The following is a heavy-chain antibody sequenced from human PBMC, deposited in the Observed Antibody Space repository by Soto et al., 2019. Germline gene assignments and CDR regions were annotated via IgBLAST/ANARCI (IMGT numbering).Heavy chain of an antibody. CDR3: AIVNRGTGTNTSFPP. Sequence: RQPPGKGLEWIGNIYYSGSTNYNPSLKRRVTISVDTSKNQFSLKLSSVTAADTAVYYCAIVNRGTGTNTSFPPWGLVTLVFVS. D-gene: IGHD1-1*01. J-gene: IGHJ5*02. V-gene: IGHV4-59*01. CDR2: IYYSGST.